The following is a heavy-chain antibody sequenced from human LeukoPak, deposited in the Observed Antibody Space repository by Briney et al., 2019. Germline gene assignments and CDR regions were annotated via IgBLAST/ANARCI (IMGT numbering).Heavy chain of an antibody. V-gene: IGHV3-30*09. CDR1: GFTFSSYA. CDR2: IRYDGSNK. J-gene: IGHJ4*02. Sequence: GGSLRLSCAASGFTFSSYAMHWVRQAPGKGLEWVAFIRYDGSNKYYADSVKGRFAISRDNSKNTLYLQMNSLRAEDTALYYCAKDTSIGITGNGFDHWGQGTLVIVSS. D-gene: IGHD1-14*01. CDR3: AKDTSIGITGNGFDH.